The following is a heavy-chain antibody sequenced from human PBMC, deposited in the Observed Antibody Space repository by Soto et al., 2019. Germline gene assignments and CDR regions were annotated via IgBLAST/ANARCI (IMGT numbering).Heavy chain of an antibody. CDR2: IIPLLALT. Sequence: QVQLVQSGAELKKPGSSVKVSCKASGAFNGYTITWVRQASGQGLEWVGRIIPLLALTSSSRKFQGRVTITADKSTSTVYMELRGLSSEDTAVYYCAARYCTTATCFHPGPFWGQGTLVAVSS. D-gene: IGHD2-2*01. V-gene: IGHV1-69*02. CDR3: AARYCTTATCFHPGPF. CDR1: GAFNGYT. J-gene: IGHJ4*02.